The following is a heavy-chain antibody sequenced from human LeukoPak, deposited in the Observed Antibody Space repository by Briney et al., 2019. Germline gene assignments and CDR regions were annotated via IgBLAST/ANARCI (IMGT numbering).Heavy chain of an antibody. J-gene: IGHJ6*02. CDR3: ARELKQLVLKNDYYYGMDV. CDR2: ISSSGSTI. CDR1: GFPFSSYE. Sequence: GGSLRLSCAASGFPFSSYEMNWVRQAPGEGLEWVSHISSSGSTIYYADSVKGRFTISRDNAKKSLFLQMNSLRAEDTAVYYCARELKQLVLKNDYYYGMDVWGQGTTVTVSS. D-gene: IGHD6-13*01. V-gene: IGHV3-48*03.